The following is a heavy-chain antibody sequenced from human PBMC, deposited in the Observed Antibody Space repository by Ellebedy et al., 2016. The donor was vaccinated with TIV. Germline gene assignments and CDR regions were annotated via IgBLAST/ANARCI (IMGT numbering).Heavy chain of an antibody. D-gene: IGHD6-19*01. Sequence: PGGSLRLSCEASGFTFSRNWISWFRLAPGKGLEWVANIKQDGSEKYYADSVKGRFTISRDNAKNSVYLQLSSLGAEDTAVYYCARDVWGGGWAWGQGTPVTVSS. J-gene: IGHJ5*02. CDR2: IKQDGSEK. CDR1: GFTFSRNW. V-gene: IGHV3-7*01. CDR3: ARDVWGGGWA.